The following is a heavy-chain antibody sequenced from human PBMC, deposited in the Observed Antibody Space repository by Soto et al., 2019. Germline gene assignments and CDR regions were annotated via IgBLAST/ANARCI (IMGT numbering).Heavy chain of an antibody. J-gene: IGHJ6*02. D-gene: IGHD3-10*01. CDR2: ISAYNGNT. Sequence: QVQLVQSGAEVKKPGASVKVSCKASGYTFTSYGISWVRQAPGQALEWMGWISAYNGNTNYAQKRQGRVTMTTDTSTSTAYMELRSLRSDDTAVYYCARGPTYYYGSGSPLGMDVWGQGTTVTVSS. CDR1: GYTFTSYG. CDR3: ARGPTYYYGSGSPLGMDV. V-gene: IGHV1-18*01.